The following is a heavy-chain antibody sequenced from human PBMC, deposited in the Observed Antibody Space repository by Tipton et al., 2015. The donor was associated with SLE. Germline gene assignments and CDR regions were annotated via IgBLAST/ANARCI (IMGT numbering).Heavy chain of an antibody. CDR2: ISSSSSYI. Sequence: SLRLSCAASGFTFSSYSMNWVRQAPGKGLEWVSSISSSSSYIYYADSVKGRFTISRDNAKNSLYLQMNSLRAEDTAVYYCTRVGPEWELVSRYFDYWGQGTLVTVSS. CDR1: GFTFSSYS. V-gene: IGHV3-21*03. J-gene: IGHJ4*02. D-gene: IGHD1-26*01. CDR3: TRVGPEWELVSRYFDY.